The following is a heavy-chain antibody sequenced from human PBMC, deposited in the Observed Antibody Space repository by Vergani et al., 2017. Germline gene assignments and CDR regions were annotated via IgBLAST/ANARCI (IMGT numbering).Heavy chain of an antibody. D-gene: IGHD3-22*01. CDR1: GFTFSSYS. CDR2: ISSSSSYI. Sequence: EVQLVESGGGLVKPGGSLRLSCAASGFTFSSYSMNWVRQAPGKGLEWVSSISSSSSYIYYADSVKGRFTISRDNAKNSLYLQMNSLRAEDTAVYYCARDLFHYESSGYYSGFFDYWGQGSLVTVSS. CDR3: ARDLFHYESSGYYSGFFDY. J-gene: IGHJ4*02. V-gene: IGHV3-21*01.